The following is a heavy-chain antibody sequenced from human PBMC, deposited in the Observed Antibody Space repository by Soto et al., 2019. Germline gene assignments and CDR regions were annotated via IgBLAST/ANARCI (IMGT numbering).Heavy chain of an antibody. J-gene: IGHJ4*02. CDR2: VDPEDGET. Sequence: QVQLVQSGAEVKKPGASVKVSCKVSGYSLTELSMHWVRQAPGKGLEWMGGVDPEDGETIYAQKFQGRVTMTEDTSSDAAYMELSSLRSDDTAVYFCAAGFQGYTYGDGGDYWGQGALVTVSS. CDR3: AAGFQGYTYGDGGDY. D-gene: IGHD5-18*01. V-gene: IGHV1-24*01. CDR1: GYSLTELS.